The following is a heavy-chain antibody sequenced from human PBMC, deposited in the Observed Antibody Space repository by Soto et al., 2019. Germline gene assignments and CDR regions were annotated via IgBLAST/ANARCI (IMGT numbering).Heavy chain of an antibody. CDR1: GYIFTGYH. D-gene: IGHD3-9*01. CDR2: INPNSGDT. V-gene: IGHV1-2*02. J-gene: IGHJ6*02. Sequence: VASVKVSCKASGYIFTGYHIHWVRQAPGRGLEWMGWINPNSGDTEYAQNFQGRVTMTRDTSFNLVYMEMSGLMSDDTAVYYRARDARGTRGFDEMDIWGQGTTVTVSS. CDR3: ARDARGTRGFDEMDI.